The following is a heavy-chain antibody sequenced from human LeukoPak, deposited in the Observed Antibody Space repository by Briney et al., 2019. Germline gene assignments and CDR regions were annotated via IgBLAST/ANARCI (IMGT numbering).Heavy chain of an antibody. CDR1: GFTFSSYG. V-gene: IGHV3-30*18. D-gene: IGHD4-17*01. J-gene: IGHJ4*02. CDR2: ISYDGSNK. Sequence: PGRSLRLSCAASGFTFSSYGIHWVRQAPGKGLEWVAVISYDGSNKYYADSVKCRFTISRDNSKNTLFLQMNSLRPDDAAVYYCAKDAVTTLDYWGQGTLVTVSS. CDR3: AKDAVTTLDY.